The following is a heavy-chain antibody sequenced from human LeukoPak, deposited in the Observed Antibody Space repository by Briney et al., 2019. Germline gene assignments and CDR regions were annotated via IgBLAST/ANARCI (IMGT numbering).Heavy chain of an antibody. CDR2: ISSSSSTI. D-gene: IGHD1-14*01. CDR3: AREPPYYYYGMDV. CDR1: GFTFSSYS. J-gene: IGHJ6*02. V-gene: IGHV3-48*01. Sequence: GESLRLSCAASGFTFSSYSMNWVRQAPGKGLEWVSYISSSSSTIYYADSVKGRFTISRDNAKNSLYLQMNSLRAEDTAVYYCAREPPYYYYGMDVWGQGTTVTVSS.